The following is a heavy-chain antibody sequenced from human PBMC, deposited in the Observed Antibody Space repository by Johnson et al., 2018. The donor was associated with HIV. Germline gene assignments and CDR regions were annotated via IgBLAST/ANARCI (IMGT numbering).Heavy chain of an antibody. CDR3: ARGGSGSAQKGGAAFDI. J-gene: IGHJ3*02. CDR2: IRYDGSNK. CDR1: GFTFSSYA. D-gene: IGHD1-26*01. V-gene: IGHV3-30*04. Sequence: QVQLVESGGGVVQPGRSLRLSCAASGFTFSSYAMHWVRQAPGKGLEWVAFIRYDGSNKNYADSVKGRFTISRDNSKNTLYLQMNSLTTEDTAMYYCARGGSGSAQKGGAAFDIWGQGTMVTVSS.